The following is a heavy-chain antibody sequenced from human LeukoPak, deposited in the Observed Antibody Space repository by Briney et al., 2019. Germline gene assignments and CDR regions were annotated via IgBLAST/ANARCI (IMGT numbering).Heavy chain of an antibody. CDR1: GFTFSSYG. CDR3: ARSGYSSSWNSRPNWFDP. Sequence: PGGSLRLSCAASGFTFSSYGMSWVRQAPGKGLEWVSAISGSGGSTYYADSVKGRFTISRDNSKNTLYLQMNSLRAEDTAVYYCARSGYSSSWNSRPNWFDPWGQGTLVTVSS. CDR2: ISGSGGST. J-gene: IGHJ5*02. D-gene: IGHD6-13*01. V-gene: IGHV3-23*01.